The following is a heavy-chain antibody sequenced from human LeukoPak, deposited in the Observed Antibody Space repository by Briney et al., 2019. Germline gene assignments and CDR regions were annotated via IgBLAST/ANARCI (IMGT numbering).Heavy chain of an antibody. Sequence: SETLSLTCTVSGGSFSSYYWTWIRQPAGKGLEWIGRIYNSGTTNYSPSLESRVTMSLGTSKNRFSLSLSSVTAADTAVYYCARDRLGATGHWRIDVWGRGTLVTVSS. J-gene: IGHJ2*01. V-gene: IGHV4-4*07. D-gene: IGHD1-26*01. CDR1: GGSFSSYY. CDR3: ARDRLGATGHWRIDV. CDR2: IYNSGTT.